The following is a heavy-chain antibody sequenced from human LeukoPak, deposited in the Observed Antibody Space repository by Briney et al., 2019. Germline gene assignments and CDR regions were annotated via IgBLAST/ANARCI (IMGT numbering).Heavy chain of an antibody. J-gene: IGHJ6*03. D-gene: IGHD3-22*01. V-gene: IGHV4-4*08. Sequence: SETLSLTCTVSGGSISGYSWSWIRQPPGKGLEWIGYIFDSGSTNYNPSLKSRVTISVATPKNQLYLELSSVTAADTAVYYCARDYHDTSGYNYVGGYYYMDVWGKGTTVTVSS. CDR3: ARDYHDTSGYNYVGGYYYMDV. CDR1: GGSISGYS. CDR2: IFDSGST.